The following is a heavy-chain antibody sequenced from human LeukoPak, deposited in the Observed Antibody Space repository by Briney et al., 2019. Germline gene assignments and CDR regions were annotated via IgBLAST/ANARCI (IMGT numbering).Heavy chain of an antibody. Sequence: SQTLSLTCTVSGGSISSGSYYWSWIRQPAGKGLEWIERIYTSGSTNYNPSLKSRVTISVDTSKNQFSLKLSSVTAADTAVYYCAREGYDFWSGYPGSAFDIWGQGTMVTVSS. D-gene: IGHD3-3*01. CDR1: GGSISSGSYY. CDR3: AREGYDFWSGYPGSAFDI. V-gene: IGHV4-61*02. CDR2: IYTSGST. J-gene: IGHJ3*02.